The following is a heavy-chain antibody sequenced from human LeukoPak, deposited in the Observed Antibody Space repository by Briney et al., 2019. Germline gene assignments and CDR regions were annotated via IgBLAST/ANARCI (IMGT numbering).Heavy chain of an antibody. Sequence: GGSLRLSCAASRFTFSSYGMHWVRQAPGKGLEWVAVISFDGSVDYYADSVKGRFTISRDNSKNTLYLQMNSLRAEDTAVYYCARAKFSAYTGNPGARKSSYDMDVWGKGTTVTVSS. CDR2: ISFDGSVD. J-gene: IGHJ6*03. CDR1: RFTFSSYG. CDR3: ARAKFSAYTGNPGARKSSYDMDV. V-gene: IGHV3-30*03. D-gene: IGHD1-26*01.